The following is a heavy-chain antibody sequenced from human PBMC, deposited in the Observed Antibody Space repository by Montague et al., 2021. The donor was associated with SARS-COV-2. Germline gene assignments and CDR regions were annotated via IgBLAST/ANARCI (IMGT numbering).Heavy chain of an antibody. J-gene: IGHJ4*02. CDR1: GGSISSGSYY. V-gene: IGHV4-61*02. CDR2: ISISGST. CDR3: ARDIAVAGLFDY. D-gene: IGHD6-19*01. Sequence: TLSLTCTVSGGSISSGSYYWSWIRQPAGKGLESIGRISISGSTNYNPSLKSRVTISVDTSKNQFSLKLSSVTAADTAVYYCARDIAVAGLFDYWGQGTLVTVSS.